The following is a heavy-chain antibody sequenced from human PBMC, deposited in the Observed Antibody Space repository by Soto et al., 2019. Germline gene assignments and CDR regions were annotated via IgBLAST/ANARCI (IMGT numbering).Heavy chain of an antibody. CDR3: AKNGIVVGAFDY. J-gene: IGHJ4*02. D-gene: IGHD2-15*01. V-gene: IGHV3-23*01. CDR1: GFTFSSYA. Sequence: GGSLRLSCAASGFTFSSYAMSWVRQAPGKGLEWVSTISGNGGSTYYADSVKGRFTISRDNSKNTLYLQMNSLRAEDTAVYYCAKNGIVVGAFDYWGQGTLVTVSS. CDR2: ISGNGGST.